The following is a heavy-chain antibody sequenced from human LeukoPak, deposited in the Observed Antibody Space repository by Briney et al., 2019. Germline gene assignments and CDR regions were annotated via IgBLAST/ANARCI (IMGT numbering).Heavy chain of an antibody. J-gene: IGHJ2*01. D-gene: IGHD2-21*02. Sequence: SETLSLTCTVSGGSISSYYWSWIRQPAGKGREWVGRMYITRNTNYNPALKSRVTMSLDTYKNLFSLKLSPVTAAATAVYYCARDSTASSPWYFDLWGRGTLVTVSS. CDR3: ARDSTASSPWYFDL. CDR1: GGSISSYY. V-gene: IGHV4-4*07. CDR2: MYITRNT.